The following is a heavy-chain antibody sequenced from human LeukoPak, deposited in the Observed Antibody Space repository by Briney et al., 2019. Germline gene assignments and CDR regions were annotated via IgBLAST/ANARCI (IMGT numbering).Heavy chain of an antibody. Sequence: PSETLSLTCAVSGGSISSSNWWSWVRQPPGKGLEWIGEIYHSGSTNYNPSLKSRVTISVDKSKNQFSLKLSSVTAADTAVYYCARDLGYCSGGSCYSGSGDFDYWGQGTLVTVSS. V-gene: IGHV4-4*02. CDR2: IYHSGST. J-gene: IGHJ4*02. CDR3: ARDLGYCSGGSCYSGSGDFDY. CDR1: GGSISSSNW. D-gene: IGHD2-15*01.